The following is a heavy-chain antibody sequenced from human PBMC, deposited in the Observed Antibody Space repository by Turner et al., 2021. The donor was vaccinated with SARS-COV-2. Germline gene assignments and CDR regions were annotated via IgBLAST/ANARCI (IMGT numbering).Heavy chain of an antibody. CDR3: ARGIKGVLMSGSYYYYGMDV. V-gene: IGHV4-34*01. Sequence: QVQLQQWGAGLLTPSETTSLTCAVYGGSSSGYYWSWIRQPPGKGLEWIGEINHSGSTNYNPSLKSRVTISVDTSKNQFSLKLSSVTAADTAVYYCARGIKGVLMSGSYYYYGMDVWGQGTTVTVSS. CDR2: INHSGST. D-gene: IGHD1-26*01. CDR1: GGSSSGYY. J-gene: IGHJ6*02.